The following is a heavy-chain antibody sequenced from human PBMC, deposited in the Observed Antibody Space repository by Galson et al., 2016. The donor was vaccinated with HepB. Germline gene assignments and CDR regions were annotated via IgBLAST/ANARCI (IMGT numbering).Heavy chain of an antibody. J-gene: IGHJ6*02. CDR3: AREMPIREYYYYGMDV. CDR1: GFTFTSYV. CDR2: MWTDGSKK. D-gene: IGHD3-16*01. Sequence: SLRLSCAASGFTFTSYVMHWVRQAPGKGLEWVAVMWTDGSKKYYADPVRGRFTISRDNSNNTVFLHMDSLRVEDTAVYYCAREMPIREYYYYGMDVWGQGTTVTVSS. V-gene: IGHV3-33*01.